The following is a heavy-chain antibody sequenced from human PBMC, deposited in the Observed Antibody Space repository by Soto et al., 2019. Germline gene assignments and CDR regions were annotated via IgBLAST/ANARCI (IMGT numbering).Heavy chain of an antibody. J-gene: IGHJ5*02. V-gene: IGHV3-23*01. CDR1: GFTFSSYA. CDR3: AKDSISPRYSSSWYLVWGIPWFDP. D-gene: IGHD6-13*01. Sequence: EVQLLESGGGLVQPGGSLRLSCAASGFTFSSYAMSWVRQAPGKGLEWVSAISGSGGSTYYADSVKGRFTISRDNSKNTLYLQMNSLRAEDTAVYYCAKDSISPRYSSSWYLVWGIPWFDPWGQGTLVTVSS. CDR2: ISGSGGST.